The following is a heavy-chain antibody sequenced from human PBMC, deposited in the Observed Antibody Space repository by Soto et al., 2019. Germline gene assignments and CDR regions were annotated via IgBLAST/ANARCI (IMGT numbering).Heavy chain of an antibody. D-gene: IGHD2-2*01. CDR3: ARGRVPAAYYYYYMDV. CDR2: IYYSGST. V-gene: IGHV4-31*03. Sequence: SETLSLTCTVSGGSISSGGYYWSWIRQHPGKGLEWIGYIYYSGSTYYNPSLKSRVTISVDTSKNQFSLKLSSVTAADTAVYYCARGRVPAAYYYYYMDVWGKGTKVTVSS. CDR1: GGSISSGGYY. J-gene: IGHJ6*03.